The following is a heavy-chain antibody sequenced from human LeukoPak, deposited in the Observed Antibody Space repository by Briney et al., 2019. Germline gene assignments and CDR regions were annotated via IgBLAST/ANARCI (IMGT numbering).Heavy chain of an antibody. CDR2: ISSSSSYI. V-gene: IGHV3-21*04. CDR3: AKELPWRALDY. Sequence: PGGSLRLSCAASGFTFSSYSMNWVRQAPGKGLEWVSSISSSSSYIYYADSVKGRFTISRDNSKNTLYLQMNSLRAEDTAVYYCAKELPWRALDYWGQGTLVTVSS. CDR1: GFTFSSYS. J-gene: IGHJ4*02.